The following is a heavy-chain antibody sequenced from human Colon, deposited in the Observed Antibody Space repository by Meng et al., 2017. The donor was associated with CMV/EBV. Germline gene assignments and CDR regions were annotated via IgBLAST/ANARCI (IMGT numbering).Heavy chain of an antibody. J-gene: IGHJ2*01. CDR3: ARGNDFWSGSVYYHYFDL. D-gene: IGHD3-3*01. Sequence: SETLSLTCDVSGGSMSGYYWSWLRQPPGKELEWIGFIFDRGSVNYNPSLQSRLTMSADTSNNQFFLNLTSVTAADTAVYYCARGNDFWSGSVYYHYFDLWGRGTLVTVS. V-gene: IGHV4-59*01. CDR2: IFDRGSV. CDR1: GGSMSGYY.